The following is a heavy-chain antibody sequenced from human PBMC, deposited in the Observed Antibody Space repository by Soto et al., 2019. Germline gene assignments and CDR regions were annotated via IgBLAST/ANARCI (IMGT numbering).Heavy chain of an antibody. J-gene: IGHJ6*02. V-gene: IGHV1-18*01. CDR1: GYTFTSYG. Sequence: ASVKVSCKASGYTFTSYGISWVRQAPGQGLEWMGWISAYNGNTNYAQKLQGRVTMTTDTSTSTAYMELRSLRSDDTAVYYCARDLMGADIVVVVAATEHYYGMDVWGQGTTVTVSS. CDR3: ARDLMGADIVVVVAATEHYYGMDV. D-gene: IGHD2-15*01. CDR2: ISAYNGNT.